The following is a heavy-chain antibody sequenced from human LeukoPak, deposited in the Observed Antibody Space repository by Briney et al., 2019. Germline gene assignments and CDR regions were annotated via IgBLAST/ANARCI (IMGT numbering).Heavy chain of an antibody. J-gene: IGHJ4*02. CDR2: IYHSGST. CDR3: ARGHSNSWYSFDY. V-gene: IGHV4-4*02. CDR1: GGSISSSNW. Sequence: SGTLSLTCAVSGGSISSSNWWSWVRQPPGKGLEWIGEIYHSGSTNYNPSLKSRVTISVDKSKNQFSLKLSSMTAADTAVYYCARGHSNSWYSFDYWDQGTLVTVSS. D-gene: IGHD6-13*01.